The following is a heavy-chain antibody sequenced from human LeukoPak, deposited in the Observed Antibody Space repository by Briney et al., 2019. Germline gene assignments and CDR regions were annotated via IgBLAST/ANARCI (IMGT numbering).Heavy chain of an antibody. Sequence: GGSLRLSCAASGFTVSSNYMNWVRQAPGKGLEWVSVIYSGGSTYYADSVKGRFTISRDNSKNTLYLQMNSLRAEDTAVYYCATHSSGWYRYYFDYWGQGTLVTVSS. CDR2: IYSGGST. CDR1: GFTVSSNY. J-gene: IGHJ4*02. V-gene: IGHV3-53*01. CDR3: ATHSSGWYRYYFDY. D-gene: IGHD6-19*01.